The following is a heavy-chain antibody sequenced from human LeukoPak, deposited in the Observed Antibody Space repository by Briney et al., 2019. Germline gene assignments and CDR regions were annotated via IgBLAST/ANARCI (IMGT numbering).Heavy chain of an antibody. CDR1: GFTFSDYG. V-gene: IGHV3-30*02. J-gene: IGHJ4*02. CDR2: IRYDGSNK. Sequence: PGGSLRLSCAASGFTFSDYGIHWVRQAPGKGLEWVAFIRYDGSNKYYADSVKGRFTISRDNSKNTLYLQMNSLRAEDTAVYYCAKEGTASNPSDLDHWGQGTLVTVSS. CDR3: AKEGTASNPSDLDH. D-gene: IGHD1-1*01.